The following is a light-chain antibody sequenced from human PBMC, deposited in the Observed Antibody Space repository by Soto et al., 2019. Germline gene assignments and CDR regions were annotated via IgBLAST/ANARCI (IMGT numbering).Light chain of an antibody. CDR3: QQRSDWRIT. Sequence: EIELTQSPATLSLSPGERATLSCRASQSLSSSLAWYQQKHGQAPRLLISETSNRATGIPARFSGSGSGTDFTLTISSLEPEDFAVYYCQQRSDWRITFGQGTRLEIK. V-gene: IGKV3-11*01. J-gene: IGKJ5*01. CDR2: ETS. CDR1: QSLSSS.